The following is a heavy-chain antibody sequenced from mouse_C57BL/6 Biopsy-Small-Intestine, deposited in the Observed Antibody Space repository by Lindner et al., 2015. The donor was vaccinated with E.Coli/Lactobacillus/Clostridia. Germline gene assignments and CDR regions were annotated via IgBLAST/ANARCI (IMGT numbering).Heavy chain of an antibody. CDR3: ARNYGSSWRVDY. CDR1: GYAFTNYL. V-gene: IGHV1-54*01. CDR2: INPGSGDT. Sequence: VQLQESGAELVRPGTSVKMSCKASGYAFTNYLIEWVKQRPGQGLEWIGVINPGSGDTNYNEKFRGKATLTADKTSSTAYMQLSSLTSEDSAVYFCARNYGSSWRVDYWGQGTTLTVSS. J-gene: IGHJ2*01. D-gene: IGHD1-1*01.